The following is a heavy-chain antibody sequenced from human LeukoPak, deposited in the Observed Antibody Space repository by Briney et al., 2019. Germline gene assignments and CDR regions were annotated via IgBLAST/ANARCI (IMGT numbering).Heavy chain of an antibody. CDR3: ARQRAKVN. V-gene: IGHV3-30*02. CDR1: GFTFSSYG. D-gene: IGHD4-23*01. CDR2: IRYDGSNE. Sequence: PGGSLRLSCVASGFTFSSYGMHWVRQAPGKGLEWVAFIRYDGSNEHFADSVKGRFTISRDNSANTLYLQMNSLRTEDTAVYYCARQRAKVNWGQGTLVTVSS. J-gene: IGHJ4*02.